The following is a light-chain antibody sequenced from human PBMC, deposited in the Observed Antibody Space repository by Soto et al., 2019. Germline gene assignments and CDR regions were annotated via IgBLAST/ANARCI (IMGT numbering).Light chain of an antibody. Sequence: QSVLTQPPSASGTPGQRVTISCSGSSSNIGSNTVNWYQQLPGPAPKLLIYSNNQRPSGVPDRFSGSKSGNSASLAISGLQSEDEADYYCAAWDDSLNGPVFGGGTKVTVL. J-gene: IGLJ3*02. CDR3: AAWDDSLNGPV. V-gene: IGLV1-44*01. CDR1: SSNIGSNT. CDR2: SNN.